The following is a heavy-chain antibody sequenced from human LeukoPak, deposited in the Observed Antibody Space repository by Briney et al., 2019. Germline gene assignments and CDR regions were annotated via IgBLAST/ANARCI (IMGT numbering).Heavy chain of an antibody. CDR1: GFTFNTYG. J-gene: IGHJ4*02. V-gene: IGHV3-23*01. D-gene: IGHD1-26*01. Sequence: GGSLRLSCAASGFTFNTYGMSWVRQAPGKGLEWLSALSGSGDRTYYADSVKGRFTISRDNSKNTLYLQMNSLRAEDTAVYSCAKDRVGALLYFDSWGQGILVTVSS. CDR3: AKDRVGALLYFDS. CDR2: LSGSGDRT.